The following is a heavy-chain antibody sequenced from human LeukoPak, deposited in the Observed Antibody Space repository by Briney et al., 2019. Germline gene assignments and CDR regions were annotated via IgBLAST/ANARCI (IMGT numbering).Heavy chain of an antibody. CDR1: GFTFSSYG. CDR3: AKDVSDYDYVWGSYRALDY. J-gene: IGHJ4*02. CDR2: IWYDGSNK. V-gene: IGHV3-33*06. D-gene: IGHD3-16*02. Sequence: PGRSLRLSCAASGFTFSSYGMHWVRQAPGKGLEWVAVIWYDGSNKHYADSVKGRFTISRDNSKNTLYLQMNSLRAEDTAVYYCAKDVSDYDYVWGSYRALDYWGQGTLVTVSS.